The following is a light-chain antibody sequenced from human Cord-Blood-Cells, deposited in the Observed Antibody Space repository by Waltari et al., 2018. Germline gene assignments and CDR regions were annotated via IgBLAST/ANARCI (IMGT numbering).Light chain of an antibody. Sequence: QSALTQPASVSGSPGQSITISCTGTSRDVGGYNYFSWYQHHPGKAPKLMIYEVSNRPSGVSNRFSGSKSGNTASLTISGLQAEDEADYYCSSYTSSSTWVFGGGTKLTVL. CDR3: SSYTSSSTWV. V-gene: IGLV2-14*01. CDR1: SRDVGGYNY. CDR2: EVS. J-gene: IGLJ3*02.